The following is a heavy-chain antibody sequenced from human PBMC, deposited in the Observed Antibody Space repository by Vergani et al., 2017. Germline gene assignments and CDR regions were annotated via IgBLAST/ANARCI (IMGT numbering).Heavy chain of an antibody. D-gene: IGHD3-9*01. CDR3: AKDPQYYDILTGYPYYYYYYGMDV. V-gene: IGHV4-59*01. CDR1: GGSISSYY. J-gene: IGHJ6*02. Sequence: QVQLQESGPGLVKPSQTLSLTCTVSGGSISSYYWSWIRQPPGKGLEWIGYIYYSGSTNYNPSLKSRVTISVDTSKNQFSLKLSSVTAADTAVYYCAKDPQYYDILTGYPYYYYYYGMDVWGQGTTVTVSS. CDR2: IYYSGST.